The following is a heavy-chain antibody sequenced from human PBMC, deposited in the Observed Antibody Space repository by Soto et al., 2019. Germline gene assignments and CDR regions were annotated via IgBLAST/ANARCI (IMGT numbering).Heavy chain of an antibody. CDR2: IYCSGST. D-gene: IGHD2-15*01. J-gene: IGHJ4*02. Sequence: SETLSLTCTVSGGSISSYYWSWIRQPPGKGLEWIGYIYCSGSTNYNPSLKSRVTISVDTSKNQFSLKLSSVTAADTAVYYCARDSGGSIFDYWGQGTLVTVSS. CDR3: ARDSGGSIFDY. V-gene: IGHV4-59*01. CDR1: GGSISSYY.